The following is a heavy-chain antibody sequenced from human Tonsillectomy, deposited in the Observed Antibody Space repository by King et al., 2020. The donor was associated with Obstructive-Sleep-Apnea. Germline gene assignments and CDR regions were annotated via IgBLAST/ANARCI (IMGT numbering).Heavy chain of an antibody. CDR2: IYHSGST. V-gene: IGHV4-38-2*02. CDR1: GYSISSGYY. CDR3: ARGHSSSWYDNWFDP. D-gene: IGHD6-13*01. J-gene: IGHJ5*02. Sequence: LQLQESGPGLVKPSETLSLTCTVSGYSISSGYYWGWIRQPPGKGLEWIGSIYHSGSTYYNPSLKSRLTISVETSKNQFSLKLNSVTAADTAGYYCARGHSSSWYDNWFDPWGQGTLVTVSS.